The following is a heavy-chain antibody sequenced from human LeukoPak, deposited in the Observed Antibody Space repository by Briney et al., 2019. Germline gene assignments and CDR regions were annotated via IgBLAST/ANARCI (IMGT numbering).Heavy chain of an antibody. CDR3: AKDGGSYGLDY. J-gene: IGHJ4*02. V-gene: IGHV3-30*18. D-gene: IGHD1-26*01. Sequence: AGGSLRLSCAASGFTFSSYGMHWVRQAPGKGLEWVAVISYDGNNKYYADSVKDRFTISRDNSKNTLYLQMNSLRAEDTALYYCAKDGGSYGLDYWGQGTLVTVSS. CDR1: GFTFSSYG. CDR2: ISYDGNNK.